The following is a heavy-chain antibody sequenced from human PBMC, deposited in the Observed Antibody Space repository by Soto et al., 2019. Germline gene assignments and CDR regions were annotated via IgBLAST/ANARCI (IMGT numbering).Heavy chain of an antibody. V-gene: IGHV4-59*01. J-gene: IGHJ4*02. CDR1: GGSISSYY. D-gene: IGHD5-12*01. CDR3: ARCRYSGYDRSGFGY. Sequence: SETLSLTCTVSGGSISSYYWSWIRQPPGKGLEWIGYIYYSGSTNYNPSLKSRVTISVDTSKNQFSLKLSSVTAADTAVYYCARCRYSGYDRSGFGYWGQGTLVTVSS. CDR2: IYYSGST.